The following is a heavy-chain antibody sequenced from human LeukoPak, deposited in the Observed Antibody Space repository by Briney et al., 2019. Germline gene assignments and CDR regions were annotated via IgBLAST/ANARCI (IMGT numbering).Heavy chain of an antibody. V-gene: IGHV3-23*01. J-gene: IGHJ3*02. CDR1: GFTLTSFA. D-gene: IGHD3-10*01. Sequence: GGSLRLSCAASGFTLTSFAMSWVRQAPGKGLEWVSAISRSGDRTYYADSVKGRFTISRDSSKNTLYLQMNSLRVEDTAVYYCAKDRSGGNSSGDACDIWGQGTMVTVSS. CDR2: ISRSGDRT. CDR3: AKDRSGGNSSGDACDI.